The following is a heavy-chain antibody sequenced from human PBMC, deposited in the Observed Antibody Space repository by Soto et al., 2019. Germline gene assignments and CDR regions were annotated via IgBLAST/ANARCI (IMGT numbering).Heavy chain of an antibody. J-gene: IGHJ4*02. Sequence: SETLSLTCTVSGGSISSYYWSWIRQPPGMGLEWIGHIYYSGSTNYNPSLKSRVTISVDTSKNQFSLKLSSVTAADTAVYYCARRYGGNLDYWGQGTLVTVSS. CDR2: IYYSGST. CDR1: GGSISSYY. D-gene: IGHD1-26*01. CDR3: ARRYGGNLDY. V-gene: IGHV4-59*08.